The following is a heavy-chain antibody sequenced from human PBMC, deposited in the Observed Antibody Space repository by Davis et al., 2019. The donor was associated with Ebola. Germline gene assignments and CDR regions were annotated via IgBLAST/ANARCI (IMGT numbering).Heavy chain of an antibody. D-gene: IGHD3-22*01. CDR2: INRDGSTT. V-gene: IGHV3-74*03. Sequence: HTGGSLRLSCAASGFTFSSYWMHWVRQAPGKGLVWVSCINRDGSTTTYADSVKGRFTISRDNAKNTLYLQMNSLRAEDTAVYYCARDNRYYYDSSGYLIQYYYYGMDVWGQGTTVTVSS. J-gene: IGHJ6*02. CDR3: ARDNRYYYDSSGYLIQYYYYGMDV. CDR1: GFTFSSYW.